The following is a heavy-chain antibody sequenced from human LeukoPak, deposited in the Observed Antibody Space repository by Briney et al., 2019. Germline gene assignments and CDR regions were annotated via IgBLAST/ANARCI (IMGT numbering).Heavy chain of an antibody. J-gene: IGHJ5*02. Sequence: ASVTVSCKASGYTFTGYYMHWVRQPPGQGLEWMGWINPNSGGTNYAQDFHGRVTMTRDTSISTAYMELSRLRSDDTAVYYCARAGESGNLAWGQGTRVTVSS. CDR2: INPNSGGT. CDR3: ARAGESGNLA. V-gene: IGHV1-2*02. CDR1: GYTFTGYY. D-gene: IGHD1-26*01.